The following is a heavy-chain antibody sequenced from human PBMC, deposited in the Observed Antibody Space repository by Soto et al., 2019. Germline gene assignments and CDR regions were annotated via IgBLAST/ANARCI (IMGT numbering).Heavy chain of an antibody. D-gene: IGHD3-10*01. J-gene: IGHJ3*02. CDR1: GGTFSSYT. CDR3: EREKSYDAFDI. Sequence: VKVSCKASGGTFSSYTISWVRQAPGQGLEWMGRIIPILGIANYAQKFQGRVTITADKSTSTAYMELSSLRSEDTAVYYCEREKSYDAFDIWGQGKMVTVSS. V-gene: IGHV1-69*04. CDR2: IIPILGIA.